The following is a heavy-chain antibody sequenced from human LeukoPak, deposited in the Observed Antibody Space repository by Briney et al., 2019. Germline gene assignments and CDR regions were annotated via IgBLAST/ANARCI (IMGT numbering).Heavy chain of an antibody. CDR1: GYTFTSYG. J-gene: IGHJ4*02. CDR3: ATEGKMVRGVYTDY. D-gene: IGHD3-10*01. Sequence: ASVKVSCKASGYTFTSYGISWVRQAPGQGLEWMGWISAYNGNTNYAQKLQGRVTMTTDTSTSTAYMELRSLRSEDTAIYYCATEGKMVRGVYTDYWGQGTLVTVFS. CDR2: ISAYNGNT. V-gene: IGHV1-18*01.